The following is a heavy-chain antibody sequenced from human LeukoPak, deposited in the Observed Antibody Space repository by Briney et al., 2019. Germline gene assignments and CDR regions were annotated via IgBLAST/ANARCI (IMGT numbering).Heavy chain of an antibody. J-gene: IGHJ4*02. CDR1: GYTFTSYG. D-gene: IGHD3-16*02. Sequence: GASVKVSCKASGYTFTSYGISWVRQAPGQGLEWMGWISAYNGNTNYAQKLQGRVTMTTDTSTSTAYMELRSLRSDDTAVYYCARDEAIMITFGGVIAYDYWGQGTLVTVSS. V-gene: IGHV1-18*01. CDR3: ARDEAIMITFGGVIAYDY. CDR2: ISAYNGNT.